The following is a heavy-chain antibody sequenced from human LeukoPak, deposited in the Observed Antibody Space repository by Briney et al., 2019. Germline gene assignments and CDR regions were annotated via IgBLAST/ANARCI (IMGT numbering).Heavy chain of an antibody. CDR2: VNSRGSA. Sequence: KPSETLSLTCAAHGGSFSGYYWTWIRQSPGKGMEWIGEVNSRGSANYNPSLTSRVTIAVDTPKNQFSLRLTSVTAADAGVYYCARDAFCLNGVCYSGRYNSWGQGILVSVSS. V-gene: IGHV4-34*01. D-gene: IGHD2-21*02. CDR3: ARDAFCLNGVCYSGRYNS. CDR1: GGSFSGYY. J-gene: IGHJ4*02.